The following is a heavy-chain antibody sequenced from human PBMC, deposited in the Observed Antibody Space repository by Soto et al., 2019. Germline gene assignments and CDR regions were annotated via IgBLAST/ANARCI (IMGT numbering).Heavy chain of an antibody. CDR1: GGSINSDEFY. V-gene: IGHV4-31*03. D-gene: IGHD3-16*02. Sequence: QVQLQESGPGLVKPSQTLSLTCSLSGGSINSDEFYWTWIRQSPGKGLEWIGYIYSSGRIHYNPSLKSRINISLDTSNNLLSLRLSSVTAADTAVYYCARMGLHLGELSRNWFDPWGRGTLVTVSS. J-gene: IGHJ5*02. CDR3: ARMGLHLGELSRNWFDP. CDR2: IYSSGRI.